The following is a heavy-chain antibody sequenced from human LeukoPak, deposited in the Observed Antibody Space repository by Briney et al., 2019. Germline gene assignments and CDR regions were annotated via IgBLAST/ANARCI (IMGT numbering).Heavy chain of an antibody. D-gene: IGHD3-10*01. J-gene: IGHJ6*02. Sequence: GGSLRLSCAASGFTFSSYSMNWVRQAPGKGLEWVSSISSSSSYIYYADSVKGRFTISRDNAKNSLHLQMNSLRAEDTAVYYCARAKRWFGSYGMDVWGQGTTVTVSS. CDR3: ARAKRWFGSYGMDV. V-gene: IGHV3-21*01. CDR1: GFTFSSYS. CDR2: ISSSSSYI.